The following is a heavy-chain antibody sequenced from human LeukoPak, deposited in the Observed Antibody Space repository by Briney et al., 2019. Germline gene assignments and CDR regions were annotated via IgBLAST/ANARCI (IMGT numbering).Heavy chain of an antibody. CDR1: GLTFSSYA. CDR3: AKDRVPGLYSSSSRHYDY. J-gene: IGHJ4*02. CDR2: ITGSGGST. V-gene: IGHV3-23*01. Sequence: GGSLRLSCAASGLTFSSYAMSWVRQAPGKGLEWVSTITGSGGSTYYADSVKGRFTISRDNSKNTLYLQMNSLRAEDTAVYYCAKDRVPGLYSSSSRHYDYWGQGTLVTVSS. D-gene: IGHD6-6*01.